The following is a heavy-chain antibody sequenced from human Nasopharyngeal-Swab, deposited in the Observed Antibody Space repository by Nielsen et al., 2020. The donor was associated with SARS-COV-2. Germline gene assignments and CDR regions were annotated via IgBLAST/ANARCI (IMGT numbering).Heavy chain of an antibody. CDR2: ISSSSSYI. CDR1: GFTFSSYS. V-gene: IGHV3-21*01. CDR3: ARTGQKWLDPFDY. D-gene: IGHD6-19*01. J-gene: IGHJ4*02. Sequence: GGSLRLSCAASGFTFSSYSMNWVRQAPGKGLEWVSSISSSSSYIYYADSVKGRFTISRDNAKNSLYLQMNSLRAEDTAVYYCARTGQKWLDPFDYWGQGTLVTVSS.